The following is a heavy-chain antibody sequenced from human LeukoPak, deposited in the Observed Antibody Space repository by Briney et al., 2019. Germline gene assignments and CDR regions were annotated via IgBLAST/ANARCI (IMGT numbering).Heavy chain of an antibody. CDR3: ARPNYYGSGSYYNGQNWFDP. CDR2: VYYGGST. V-gene: IGHV4-39*01. J-gene: IGHJ5*02. CDR1: GGSISSSSSY. D-gene: IGHD3-10*01. Sequence: PSETLSLTCTVSGGSISSSSSYCGWIRQPPGKGLEWIGTVYYGGSTYYNPSLKSRVTISVDTSKNQFSLKLSSVTAADTALYFCARPNYYGSGSYYNGQNWFDPRGQGTLVTVSS.